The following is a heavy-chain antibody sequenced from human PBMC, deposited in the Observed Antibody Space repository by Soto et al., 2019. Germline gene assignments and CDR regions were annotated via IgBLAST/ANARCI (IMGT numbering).Heavy chain of an antibody. V-gene: IGHV3-73*02. J-gene: IGHJ5*02. CDR3: TKSGQAGTTSLDP. CDR2: IRNKANNYAT. D-gene: IGHD1-1*01. Sequence: EVQLVESGGGLVQPGGSLKLSCAASGFTFSGSAMHWVRQASGKGLEWVGRIRNKANNYATAYVASVKGRFTISRDDSKNTAYLQMDSLKTEDAAVYYCTKSGQAGTTSLDPWGQGTLVTVSS. CDR1: GFTFSGSA.